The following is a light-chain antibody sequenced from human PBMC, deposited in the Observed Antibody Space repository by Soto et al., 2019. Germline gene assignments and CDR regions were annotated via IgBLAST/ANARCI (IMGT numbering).Light chain of an antibody. V-gene: IGLV2-23*01. CDR1: SSDVGSYNL. J-gene: IGLJ1*01. CDR3: CSYADSSTYV. CDR2: EDS. Sequence: QSVLTQPASVSGSPGQSITISCTGTSSDVGSYNLVSWYQQHLGKAPKLIIYEDSKRPSGVSNRFSGSKSGNTASLTFSGLQTEDEADYYCCSYADSSTYVFGTGTRSPS.